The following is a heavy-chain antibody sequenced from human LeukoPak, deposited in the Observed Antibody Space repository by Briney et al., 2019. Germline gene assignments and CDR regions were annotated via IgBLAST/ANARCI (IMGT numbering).Heavy chain of an antibody. CDR3: ARLTALAGHRGAFDI. CDR1: GGSIGGHTFY. J-gene: IGHJ3*02. D-gene: IGHD6-19*01. Sequence: SETLSLTCNVSGGSIGGHTFYWGWIRQPPGKGLEWIATIYYNGKTFYNPSLKSRVAISIDMSKSQFFLHLTSVSAADTAVYYCARLTALAGHRGAFDIWGPGTLVTVSS. V-gene: IGHV4-39*01. CDR2: IYYNGKT.